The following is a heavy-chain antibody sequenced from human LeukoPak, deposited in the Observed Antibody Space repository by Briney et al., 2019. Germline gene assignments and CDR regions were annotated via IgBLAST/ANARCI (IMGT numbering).Heavy chain of an antibody. D-gene: IGHD6-6*01. CDR3: ARDGYSSSFYFDY. V-gene: IGHV3-53*01. CDR1: GFTVCSNY. Sequence: GGSLRLSCAASGFTVCSNYMSWVRQAPGKGLEWVSVIYNGDGTYYADSVKGRFTISRDNSKNTLYLQMNSLRAEDTAVYYCARDGYSSSFYFDYWGQGTLVTVSS. CDR2: IYNGDGT. J-gene: IGHJ4*02.